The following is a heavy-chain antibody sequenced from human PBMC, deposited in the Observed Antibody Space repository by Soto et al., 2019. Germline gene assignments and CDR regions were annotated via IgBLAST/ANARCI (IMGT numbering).Heavy chain of an antibody. V-gene: IGHV1-69*04. CDR2: IIPILGIA. Sequence: ASVKVSCKASGGTFSSYTISWVRQAPGQGLEWMGRIIPILGIANYAQKFQGRVTITADKSTSTAYMELSSLRSEDTAVYYCAREWDYYDYGGNSEKYYFDYWG. CDR1: GGTFSSYT. J-gene: IGHJ4*01. D-gene: IGHD4-17*01. CDR3: AREWDYYDYGGNSEKYYFDY.